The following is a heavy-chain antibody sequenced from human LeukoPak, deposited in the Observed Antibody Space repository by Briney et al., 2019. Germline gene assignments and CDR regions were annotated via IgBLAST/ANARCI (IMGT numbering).Heavy chain of an antibody. CDR2: ISAYNGNT. CDR1: GYTFTSYG. V-gene: IGHV1-18*01. J-gene: IGHJ4*02. D-gene: IGHD3-3*01. CDR3: ARVSTLYGTIFGVAPTTFWYFDY. Sequence: ASVKVSCKASGYTFTSYGISWVRQAPGQGLEWMGWISAYNGNTNCAQKLQGRVTMTTDTSTSTAYMELRSLRSDDTAVYYCARVSTLYGTIFGVAPTTFWYFDYWGQGTLVTVSS.